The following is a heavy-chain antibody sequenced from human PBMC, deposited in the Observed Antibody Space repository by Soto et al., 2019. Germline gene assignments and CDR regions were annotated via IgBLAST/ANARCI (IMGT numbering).Heavy chain of an antibody. J-gene: IGHJ4*02. Sequence: QVQLVQSGAEVKKPGASVKVSCKASGSTFTSYGISWVRQAPGQGLEWMGWISAYNGNTNYAQKLPGRVTMTTDTSTSTAYMELRSLRSDDTAVYYCARVESGGYCTNGVCSPFDYWGQGTLVTVSS. CDR1: GSTFTSYG. D-gene: IGHD2-8*01. CDR2: ISAYNGNT. CDR3: ARVESGGYCTNGVCSPFDY. V-gene: IGHV1-18*01.